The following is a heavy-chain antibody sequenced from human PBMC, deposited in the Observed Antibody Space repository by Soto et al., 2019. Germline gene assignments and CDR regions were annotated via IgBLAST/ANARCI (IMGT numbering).Heavy chain of an antibody. Sequence: EVHLVESGGGLVQPGGSLRLSCVASGFTFSSYWMHWVRQAPGKGLVWVSSISNDGSSIYADPVKGRFTISRDNAKNTLYLQMTSLRAEDTAVYYCARLPNKSPQNWGQGTLVIVSP. CDR1: GFTFSSYW. V-gene: IGHV3-74*01. CDR3: ARLPNKSPQN. J-gene: IGHJ1*01. CDR2: ISNDGSS.